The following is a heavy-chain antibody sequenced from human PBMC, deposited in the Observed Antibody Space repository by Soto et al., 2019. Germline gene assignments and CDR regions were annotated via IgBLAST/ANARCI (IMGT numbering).Heavy chain of an antibody. D-gene: IGHD3-22*01. J-gene: IGHJ4*02. V-gene: IGHV3-33*01. CDR1: GFTFSSYG. Sequence: QVQLVESGGGVVQPGRSLRLSCAASGFTFSSYGMHWVRQAPGKGLEWVAVIWYDGSNKYYADSVKGRFTISRDNSKNTRELQMNSLRAEDTAVYYCARDRLDSSGSGYFDYWGQGTLVTVSS. CDR3: ARDRLDSSGSGYFDY. CDR2: IWYDGSNK.